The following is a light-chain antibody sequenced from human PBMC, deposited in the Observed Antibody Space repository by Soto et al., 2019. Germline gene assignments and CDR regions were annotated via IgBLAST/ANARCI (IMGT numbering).Light chain of an antibody. CDR1: SSDVGAYNF. Sequence: SVLTQPPSASGSPGQSVTISCTGTSSDVGAYNFVSWYQQHPGEAPKLMIYEIRKRPSGVPDRFSGSKSGNTASLTVSGLQAEDEADYYCCSHAGSYTYVFGTGTKVTVL. CDR2: EIR. CDR3: CSHAGSYTYV. J-gene: IGLJ1*01. V-gene: IGLV2-8*01.